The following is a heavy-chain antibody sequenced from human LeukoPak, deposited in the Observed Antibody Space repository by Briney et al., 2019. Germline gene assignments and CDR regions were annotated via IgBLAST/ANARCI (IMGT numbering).Heavy chain of an antibody. CDR2: ISGDGVST. J-gene: IGHJ4*02. Sequence: GGSLRLSCVASGLPIADFAMHWVRQAPGKGLEWVSLISGDGVSTFYAASVKGRFSISRANSKNSLYLEMNSLRTEDAAMYYCAKESGKFDYWGQGTLVAVSS. V-gene: IGHV3-43*02. CDR1: GLPIADFA. CDR3: AKESGKFDY.